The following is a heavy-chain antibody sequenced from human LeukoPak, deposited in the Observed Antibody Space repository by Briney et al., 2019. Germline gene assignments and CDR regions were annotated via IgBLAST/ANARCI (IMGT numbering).Heavy chain of an antibody. CDR3: TRDLMVYDVSTGLHHYYMDV. V-gene: IGHV3-74*01. CDR2: INGDGRNI. J-gene: IGHJ6*02. CDR1: GFTFSSYW. D-gene: IGHD3-9*01. Sequence: GGSLRLSCVASGFTFSSYWMHWVRQDPRKGLVWVSRINGDGRNINYADSVRGRFTISRDNAKNTLYLQMNTLRIEDTAVYYCTRDLMVYDVSTGLHHYYMDVWGQGTTVTVSS.